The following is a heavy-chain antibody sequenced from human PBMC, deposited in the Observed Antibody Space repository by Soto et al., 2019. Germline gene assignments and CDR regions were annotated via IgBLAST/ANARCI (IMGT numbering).Heavy chain of an antibody. D-gene: IGHD6-6*01. CDR1: GGSISSGDYY. V-gene: IGHV4-30-4*01. CDR3: ARDGGSSSSPSFGWFDP. J-gene: IGHJ5*02. Sequence: SETLSLTCTVSGGSISSGDYYWSWIRQPPGKGLEWIGYIYYSGSTYYNPSLKNRVTISVDTSKNQFSLKLSSVTAADTVVYYCARDGGSSSSPSFGWFDPWGQGTLVTASS. CDR2: IYYSGST.